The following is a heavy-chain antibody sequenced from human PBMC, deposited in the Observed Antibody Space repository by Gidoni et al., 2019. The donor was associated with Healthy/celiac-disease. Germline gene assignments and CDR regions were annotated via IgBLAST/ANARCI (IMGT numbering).Heavy chain of an antibody. Sequence: EVQLLESGGGLVQPGWSLRLSCAASGFTFSSYAMSWVRPAPGKGLEWVSAIRGRGGSTYYADSVKGRFTISRDNSKNTLYLQMNSLRAEDTAVYYCAKVGPLRDPHYYDSSGYYLYYFDYWGQGTLVTVSS. V-gene: IGHV3-23*01. D-gene: IGHD3-22*01. J-gene: IGHJ4*02. CDR3: AKVGPLRDPHYYDSSGYYLYYFDY. CDR2: IRGRGGST. CDR1: GFTFSSYA.